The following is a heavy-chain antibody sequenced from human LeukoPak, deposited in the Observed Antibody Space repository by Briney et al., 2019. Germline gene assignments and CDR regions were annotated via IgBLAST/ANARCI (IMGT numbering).Heavy chain of an antibody. CDR2: IYYSGST. V-gene: IGHV4-39*01. CDR1: GGSISSSNYY. J-gene: IGHJ4*02. Sequence: PSETLSLTCTVSGGSISSSNYYWGWIRQPPGTGLEWIGSIYYSGSTYYNPSLKSRVTISVDTSKNQFSLRLTSVTAADTAVYCARQTGSGLFILPGGQGTLVTVSS. D-gene: IGHD3/OR15-3a*01. CDR3: ARQTGSGLFILP.